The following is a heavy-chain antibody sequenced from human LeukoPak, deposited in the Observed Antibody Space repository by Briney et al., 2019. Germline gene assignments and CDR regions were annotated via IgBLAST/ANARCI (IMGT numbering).Heavy chain of an antibody. CDR2: MNPNSGNT. J-gene: IGHJ3*02. V-gene: IGHV1-8*03. CDR3: ARRIVGYCSSTSCSSAFDI. CDR1: GYTFTSYD. Sequence: ASVKVSCKASGYTFTSYDINWVRQATGQGLEWMGWMNPNSGNTGYAQKFQGRVTITRNTSISTAYMELSSLRSEDTAVYYCARRIVGYCSSTSCSSAFDIWGQGTMVTVSS. D-gene: IGHD2-2*01.